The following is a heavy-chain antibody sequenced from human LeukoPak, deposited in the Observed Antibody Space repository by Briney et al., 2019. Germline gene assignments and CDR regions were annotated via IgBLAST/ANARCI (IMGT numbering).Heavy chain of an antibody. CDR3: ARGLVQH. Sequence: GASVTVSCKASGYSFNANYMHWVRQAPGQGLEWMGWINPNSGGTKYAQQSQGRVTITRDTSISTAYMELRRLRSDDPGVYYCARGLVQHWGQGTLVTVSS. V-gene: IGHV1-2*02. CDR1: GYSFNANY. D-gene: IGHD6-19*01. CDR2: INPNSGGT. J-gene: IGHJ1*01.